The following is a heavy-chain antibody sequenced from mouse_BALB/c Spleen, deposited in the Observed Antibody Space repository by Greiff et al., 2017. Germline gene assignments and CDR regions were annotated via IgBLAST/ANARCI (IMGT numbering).Heavy chain of an antibody. D-gene: IGHD2-4*01. J-gene: IGHJ4*01. CDR1: GFSLTSYG. V-gene: IGHV2-9*02. CDR2: IWAGGST. CDR3: ARYDYDALYAMDY. Sequence: QVQLQQSGPGLVAPSQSLSITCTVSGFSLTSYGVHWVRQPPGKGLEWLGVIWAGGSTNYNSALMSRLSISKDNSKSQVFLKMNSLQTDDTAMYYCARYDYDALYAMDYWGQGTSVTVSS.